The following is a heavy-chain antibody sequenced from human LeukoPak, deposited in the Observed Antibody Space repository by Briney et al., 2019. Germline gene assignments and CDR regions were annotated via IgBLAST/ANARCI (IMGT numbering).Heavy chain of an antibody. Sequence: PGGSLRLSCAASGFTVSSNYMSWARHDPRKGMEWVSVIYSGGSTYYADSVKGRFTISRDNSKNTLYLQMNSLRAEDTAVYYCARDVEYCSGGSCYAYDYWGQGTLVTVSS. D-gene: IGHD2-15*01. CDR3: ARDVEYCSGGSCYAYDY. J-gene: IGHJ4*02. CDR1: GFTVSSNY. V-gene: IGHV3-53*01. CDR2: IYSGGST.